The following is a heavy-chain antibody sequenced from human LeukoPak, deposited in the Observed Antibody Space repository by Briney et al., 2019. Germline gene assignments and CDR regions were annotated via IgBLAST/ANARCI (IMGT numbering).Heavy chain of an antibody. Sequence: SSETLSLTCTVSGGSISSYYWSWIRQPPGKGLEWIGYIYYSGSTNYNPSLKSRVTISVDTSKNQFSLKLSSVTAADTAVYYCARDRRFWSVGLFDPWGQGTLVTVSS. CDR2: IYYSGST. J-gene: IGHJ5*02. CDR1: GGSISSYY. D-gene: IGHD3-3*01. V-gene: IGHV4-59*01. CDR3: ARDRRFWSVGLFDP.